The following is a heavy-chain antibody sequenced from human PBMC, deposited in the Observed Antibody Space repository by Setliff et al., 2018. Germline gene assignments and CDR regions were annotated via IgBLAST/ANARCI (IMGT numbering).Heavy chain of an antibody. V-gene: IGHV4-59*01. D-gene: IGHD6-13*01. CDR3: ARDRPIAAAGTFIRYYYYGMDV. CDR1: GGSISSYY. Sequence: PSETLSLTCTVSGGSISSYYWSWIRQPAGKGLEWIGYIYYSGSTNYNPSLKSRVTISVDTSKNQFSLKLSSVTAADTAVYYCARDRPIAAAGTFIRYYYYGMDVWGQGTTVTVSS. CDR2: IYYSGST. J-gene: IGHJ6*02.